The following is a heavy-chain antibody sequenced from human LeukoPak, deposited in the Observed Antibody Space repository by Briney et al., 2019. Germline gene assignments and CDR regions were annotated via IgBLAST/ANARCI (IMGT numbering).Heavy chain of an antibody. J-gene: IGHJ4*02. CDR2: IIPIFGTA. CDR3: ARGGWNDVSDY. Sequence: GASVKVSCKASGYTFTSYGISWVRQAPGQGLEWMGGIIPIFGTANYAQKFQGRVTITTDESTSTAYMELSSLRSEDTAVYYCARGGWNDVSDYWGQGTLVTVSS. CDR1: GYTFTSYG. V-gene: IGHV1-69*05. D-gene: IGHD1-1*01.